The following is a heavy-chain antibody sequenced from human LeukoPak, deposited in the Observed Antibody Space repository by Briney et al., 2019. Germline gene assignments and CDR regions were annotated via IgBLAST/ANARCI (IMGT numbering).Heavy chain of an antibody. Sequence: ASVKVSCKASGYTFTSYYMHWVRQAPGQGLEWMGIVNPDGVTTSYAQKFQGRVTMTRDTSTSTVYMELSSLTSEDTAVYYCARGPPIDYWGQGTLVTVSS. V-gene: IGHV1-46*01. CDR2: VNPDGVTT. CDR3: ARGPPIDY. J-gene: IGHJ4*02. CDR1: GYTFTSYY.